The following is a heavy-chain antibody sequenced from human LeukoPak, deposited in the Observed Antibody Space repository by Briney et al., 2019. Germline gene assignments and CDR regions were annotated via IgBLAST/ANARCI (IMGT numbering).Heavy chain of an antibody. CDR1: GFTFSSYS. CDR2: ITSTSTNI. V-gene: IGHV3-21*01. D-gene: IGHD2-2*02. CDR3: ARSLGCSSTTCYTYVFDY. Sequence: GGSLRLSCAASGFTFSSYSMNWVRQAPGKGLEWVSSITSTSTNIYYADSVKGRFTISRDNAKNSLYLQMNSLRAEDTAVYYCARSLGCSSTTCYTYVFDYWGQGTLVTVSS. J-gene: IGHJ4*02.